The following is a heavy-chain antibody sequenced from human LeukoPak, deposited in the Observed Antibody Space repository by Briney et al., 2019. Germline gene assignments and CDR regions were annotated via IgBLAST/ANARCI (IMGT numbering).Heavy chain of an antibody. CDR2: IRSDGSTS. V-gene: IGHV3-30*02. J-gene: IGHJ4*02. CDR1: GFTFSSYS. CDR3: VKDQGAYDLDS. D-gene: IGHD5-12*01. Sequence: GGSLRLSCAASGFTFSSYSMHWVRQAPGKGLQWVSHIRSDGSTSYCADSVKGRFTISRDNSKNTLYLQMNSLRPEDTAIYFCVKDQGAYDLDSWGQGTLVTVSS.